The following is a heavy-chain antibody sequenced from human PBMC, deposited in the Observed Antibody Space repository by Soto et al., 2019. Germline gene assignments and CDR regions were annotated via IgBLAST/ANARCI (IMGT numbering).Heavy chain of an antibody. V-gene: IGHV3-23*01. J-gene: IGHJ4*02. Sequence: EVQLLESGVGLVQPVGSLRLSCAAYGFTFSSSAMIWVRQAPGKGLEWVSAISGSGGTPFYADSVKGRFTISRDNSKYTLYLRMNSLRVEDTAVYYCAMGLAAAGPFDYWGQGTLVTVSS. D-gene: IGHD6-13*01. CDR3: AMGLAAAGPFDY. CDR2: ISGSGGTP. CDR1: GFTFSSSA.